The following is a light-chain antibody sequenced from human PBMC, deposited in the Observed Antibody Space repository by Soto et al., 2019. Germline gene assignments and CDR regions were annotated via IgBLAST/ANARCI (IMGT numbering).Light chain of an antibody. Sequence: EIVLTQSPGTLSLSTGERAAPPCRTSQSVSSNYLAWYQQTHGQAPRILIYGASNRDTGIPDRFSGSGSGTDFTLTISRLEPEDFAVYYCHQYGSSPATFGGGTKVDI. V-gene: IGKV3-20*01. CDR1: QSVSSNY. CDR2: GAS. CDR3: HQYGSSPAT. J-gene: IGKJ4*02.